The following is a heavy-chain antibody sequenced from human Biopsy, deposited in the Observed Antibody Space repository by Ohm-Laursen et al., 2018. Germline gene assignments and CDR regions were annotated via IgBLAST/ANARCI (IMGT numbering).Heavy chain of an antibody. Sequence: TLSLTCTVSGGSISSGSNYWAWLRQPPGKGLEWIGIVYHSGTTYYSPSIKSRITLSVDTSKNQLSLTVTSVTAADTAAYYCARHDGNGPFALDSWGQGTLVTVSS. D-gene: IGHD5-24*01. CDR3: ARHDGNGPFALDS. V-gene: IGHV4-39*01. CDR1: GGSISSGSNY. CDR2: VYHSGTT. J-gene: IGHJ4*02.